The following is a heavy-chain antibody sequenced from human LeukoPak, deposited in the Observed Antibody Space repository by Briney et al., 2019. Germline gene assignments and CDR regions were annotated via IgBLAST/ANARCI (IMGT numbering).Heavy chain of an antibody. CDR2: ISSSSSYI. V-gene: IGHV3-21*01. D-gene: IGHD6-19*01. CDR1: GFTFSSYS. Sequence: GGSPRLSCAASGFTFSSYSMNWVRQAPGKGLEWVSSISSSSSYIYYADSVKGRFTISRDNAKNSLYLQMNSLRAEDTAVYYCARGGLGIAVAGADYWGQGTLVTVSS. CDR3: ARGGLGIAVAGADY. J-gene: IGHJ4*02.